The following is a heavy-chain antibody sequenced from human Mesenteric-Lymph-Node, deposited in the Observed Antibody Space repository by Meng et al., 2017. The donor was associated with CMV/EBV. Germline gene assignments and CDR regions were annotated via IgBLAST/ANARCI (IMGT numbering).Heavy chain of an antibody. CDR1: GASISGNY. V-gene: IGHV4-59*13. J-gene: IGHJ6*02. CDR2: IYYSGST. Sequence: GSLRLSCTVSGASISGNYWSWIRQPPGKGLEWIGYIYYSGSTNHNPSLKSRVTMSVDTSKSQFSLKVTSVTAADTAVYYCARDTYYYGIDVWGQGTTVTVSS. D-gene: IGHD2-21*01. CDR3: ARDTYYYGIDV.